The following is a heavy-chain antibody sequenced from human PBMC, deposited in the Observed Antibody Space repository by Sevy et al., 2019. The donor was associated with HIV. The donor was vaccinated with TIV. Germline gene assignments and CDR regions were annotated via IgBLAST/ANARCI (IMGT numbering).Heavy chain of an antibody. Sequence: ASVKVSCKASGYLFISFVMHWVRRAPGQGLEWVGWINVGNGNTKYSQKFQDRVTITRDASTSTTYMELTSLTSEDTAIYYCTREAKQQLSQYFFDFWGQVTLVTVSS. J-gene: IGHJ4*02. CDR1: GYLFISFV. D-gene: IGHD6-13*01. CDR2: INVGNGNT. CDR3: TREAKQQLSQYFFDF. V-gene: IGHV1-3*01.